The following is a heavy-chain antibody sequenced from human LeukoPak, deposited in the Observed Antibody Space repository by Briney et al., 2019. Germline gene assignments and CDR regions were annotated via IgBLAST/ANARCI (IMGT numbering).Heavy chain of an antibody. Sequence: PSETLSLTCAVYGGSFSGYYWSWIRQPPGKGLEWIGYIYYSGSTNYNPSLKSRVTISVDASKNQFSLKLSSVTAADTAVYYCARDLQLVTSSRGGWFDPWGQGTLVTVSS. CDR1: GGSFSGYY. CDR3: ARDLQLVTSSRGGWFDP. V-gene: IGHV4-59*01. D-gene: IGHD6-13*01. CDR2: IYYSGST. J-gene: IGHJ5*02.